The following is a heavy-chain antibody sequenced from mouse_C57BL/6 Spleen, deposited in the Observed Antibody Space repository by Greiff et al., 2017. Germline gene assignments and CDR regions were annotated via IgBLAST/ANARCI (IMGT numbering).Heavy chain of an antibody. CDR1: GFTFSSYA. CDR2: ISDGGSYT. CDR3: ARANWGYYYAMDY. D-gene: IGHD4-1*01. Sequence: DVMLVESGGGLVKPGGSLKLSCAASGFTFSSYAMSWVRQTPEKRLEWVATISDGGSYTYYPDNVKGRFTISRDNAKNNLYLQMSHLKSDDTAMYYCARANWGYYYAMDYWGQGTSVTVSS. V-gene: IGHV5-4*03. J-gene: IGHJ4*01.